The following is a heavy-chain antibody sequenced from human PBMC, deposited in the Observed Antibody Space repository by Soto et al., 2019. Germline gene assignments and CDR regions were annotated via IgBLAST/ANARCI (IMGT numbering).Heavy chain of an antibody. D-gene: IGHD3-16*01. CDR3: AMVDVYVTPSPQDV. CDR2: INTYNGNT. J-gene: IGHJ6*02. V-gene: IGHV1-18*01. Sequence: QVQLVQSGAEVKNPGASVKVSCKASGYTFTRYGIGWARQAPGQGLEWMGLINTYNGNTNYAQNVQGRVTLTTDTXXSTAYMELRSLRSNDTAIYYCAMVDVYVTPSPQDVWGQGTTVIVSS. CDR1: GYTFTRYG.